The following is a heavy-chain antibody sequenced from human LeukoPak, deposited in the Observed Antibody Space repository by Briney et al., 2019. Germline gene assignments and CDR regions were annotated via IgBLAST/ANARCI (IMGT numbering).Heavy chain of an antibody. CDR1: GYTFTSYY. Sequence: SCKASGYTFTSYYMHWVRQAPGKGLEWVAVISYDGSNKYYADSVKGRFTISRDNSKNTLYLQMNSLRAEDTAVYYCAREEDPYWGQGTLVTVSS. J-gene: IGHJ4*02. CDR2: ISYDGSNK. V-gene: IGHV3-30-3*01. CDR3: AREEDPY.